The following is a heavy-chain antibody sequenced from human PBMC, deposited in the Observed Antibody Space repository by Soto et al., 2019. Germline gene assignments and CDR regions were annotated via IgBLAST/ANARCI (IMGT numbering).Heavy chain of an antibody. V-gene: IGHV3-11*05. CDR3: ARDDTRAWFWELSYYYYYGMDV. Sequence: QVQLVESGGGLVKPGGSLRLSCAASGFTFSDYYMSWIRQAPGQGLEWVSYISRSSSYTNYADSVKGRFTISRDNAKNSLYMQMNSLRAEDTAVYYCARDDTRAWFWELSYYYYYGMDVWGQGTTVTVSS. J-gene: IGHJ6*02. D-gene: IGHD3-10*01. CDR1: GFTFSDYY. CDR2: ISRSSSYT.